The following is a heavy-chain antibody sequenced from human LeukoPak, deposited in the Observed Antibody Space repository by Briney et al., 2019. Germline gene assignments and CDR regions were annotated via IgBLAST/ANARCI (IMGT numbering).Heavy chain of an antibody. V-gene: IGHV3-30-3*01. D-gene: IGHD3-16*02. CDR2: ISYDGSNE. J-gene: IGHJ4*02. Sequence: GGSLRLSCAASGFTFSSYAMHWVRQAPGKGLEWVAVISYDGSNEYYADSVKGRFTISRDNSKHTLYLQMNSLRAEDTAVFYCARDARFFSGSYLYYFEYWGQGTLVTVSS. CDR3: ARDARFFSGSYLYYFEY. CDR1: GFTFSSYA.